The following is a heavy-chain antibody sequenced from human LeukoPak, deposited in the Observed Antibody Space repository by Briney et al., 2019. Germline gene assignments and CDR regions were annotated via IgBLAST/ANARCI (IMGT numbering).Heavy chain of an antibody. CDR1: GGTFSSYA. Sequence: SVKVSCKASGGTFSSYAISWVRQAPGQGLEWMGGIIPIFGTANYAQKFQGRVTITTDESTSAAYMELSSLRSEDTAVYYCAKIGTEDSVDYWGQGTLVTVSS. J-gene: IGHJ4*02. CDR2: IIPIFGTA. V-gene: IGHV1-69*05. CDR3: AKIGTEDSVDY. D-gene: IGHD1-26*01.